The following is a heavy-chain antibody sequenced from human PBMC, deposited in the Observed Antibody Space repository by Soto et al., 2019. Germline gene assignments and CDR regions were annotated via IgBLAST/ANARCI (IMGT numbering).Heavy chain of an antibody. CDR3: ARGGATIFGVIDS. CDR1: GYSFFSYY. D-gene: IGHD3-3*02. CDR2: FLASGGNT. Sequence: ASVKVSCKASGYSFFSYYIHWVRQAPGQGLEWMGRFLASGGNTDYAQRFRGRVSMTRDTSSTNTVSLELTSLTSDDTAVYYCARGGATIFGVIDSWGQGTRVTVSS. J-gene: IGHJ4*02. V-gene: IGHV1-46*01.